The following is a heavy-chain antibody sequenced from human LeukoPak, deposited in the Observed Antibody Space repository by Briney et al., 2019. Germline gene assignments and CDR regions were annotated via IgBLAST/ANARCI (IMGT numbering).Heavy chain of an antibody. CDR2: IIPIFGTA. Sequence: ASVKVSCKASGGTFSSYAISWVRQAPGQGLEWMGGIIPIFGTANYAQKFQGRVTITADESTSTAYMELSSLRSEDTAVYYCATAAYYYDSSGYWGGYYYYYYMDAWGKGTTVTVSS. D-gene: IGHD3-22*01. CDR3: ATAAYYYDSSGYWGGYYYYYYMDA. CDR1: GGTFSSYA. V-gene: IGHV1-69*13. J-gene: IGHJ6*03.